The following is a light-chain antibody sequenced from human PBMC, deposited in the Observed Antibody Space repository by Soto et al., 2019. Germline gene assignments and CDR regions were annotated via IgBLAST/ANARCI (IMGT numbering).Light chain of an antibody. CDR1: QGIRSY. CDR3: QQYNSYTWT. J-gene: IGKJ1*01. Sequence: DIQLTQSPSFLSASVGDRVTITCRASQGIRSYLAWYQQRPGKAPELLIYGASTLRPGGASRFSGSGSGTEFTLTISSLQPEDFATYYCQQYNSYTWTFGQGTKVEIK. V-gene: IGKV1-9*01. CDR2: GAS.